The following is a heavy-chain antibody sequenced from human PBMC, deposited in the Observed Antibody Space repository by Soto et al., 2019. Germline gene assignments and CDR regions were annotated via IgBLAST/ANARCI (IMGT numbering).Heavy chain of an antibody. CDR3: ARDSRLFIAAEKDYGMDV. CDR2: ISSSSSYI. Sequence: PGGSLRLSCAASGFTFSSYSMNWVRRAPGKGLEWVSSISSSSSYIYYADSVKGRFTISRDNAKNSLYLQMNSLRAEDTAVYYCARDSRLFIAAEKDYGMDVWGQGTTVTVSS. CDR1: GFTFSSYS. J-gene: IGHJ6*02. V-gene: IGHV3-21*01. D-gene: IGHD6-13*01.